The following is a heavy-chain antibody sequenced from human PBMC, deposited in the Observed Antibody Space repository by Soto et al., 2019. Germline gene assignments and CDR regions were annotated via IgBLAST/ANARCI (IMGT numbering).Heavy chain of an antibody. CDR2: FDPEDGET. CDR1: GYTLTEVS. J-gene: IGHJ5*02. Sequence: GASVKVSCKVSGYTLTEVSMHWVRQAPGKGLEWMGGFDPEDGETIYAQKFQGRVTMTEDTSTDTAYMELSSLRSEDTAVYYCATDRLGNDCSGGSCYSFDPWGQGTLVTVSS. V-gene: IGHV1-24*01. D-gene: IGHD2-15*01. CDR3: ATDRLGNDCSGGSCYSFDP.